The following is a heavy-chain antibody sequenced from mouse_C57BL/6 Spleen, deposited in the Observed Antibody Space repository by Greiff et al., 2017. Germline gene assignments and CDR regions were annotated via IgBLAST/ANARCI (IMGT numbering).Heavy chain of an antibody. CDR1: GYTFTSYW. Sequence: QVQLQQPGAELVKPGASVKLSCKASGYTFTSYWMHWVKQRPGRGLEWIGRIDPDSGGTKYNEKFKGKATLTLDNPSITTYMQPSSLTYEHSAVYSCERRYDDYYGTRAYWGQGTPVTVSS. J-gene: IGHJ4*01. V-gene: IGHV1-72*01. CDR2: IDPDSGGT. CDR3: ERRYDDYYGTRAY. D-gene: IGHD1-1*01.